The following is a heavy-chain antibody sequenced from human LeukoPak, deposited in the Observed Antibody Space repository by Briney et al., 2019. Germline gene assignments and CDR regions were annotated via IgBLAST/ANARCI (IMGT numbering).Heavy chain of an antibody. CDR1: GGSISSSNYY. Sequence: SSETLSLTCTVSGGSISSSNYYWGWIRQPPGKGLEWIGYIYYSGSTNYNPSLKSRVTISRDTSKNQFSLKLRSVTAADTAVYYCTSGGMVSGDYWGHGTLVTVSS. V-gene: IGHV4-61*05. J-gene: IGHJ4*01. CDR2: IYYSGST. CDR3: TSGGMVSGDY. D-gene: IGHD2-8*01.